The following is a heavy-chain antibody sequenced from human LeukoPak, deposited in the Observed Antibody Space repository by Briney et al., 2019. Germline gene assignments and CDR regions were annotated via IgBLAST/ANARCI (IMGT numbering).Heavy chain of an antibody. Sequence: PGRSLRLSCAASGFTFSSYAMSWVRQAPGKGLEWVSAISGSGGSTYYADSVKGRFIISRDNSKNTLYLQMNSLRAEDTAVYYCAKDLPYIVVVPPGPWGQGTLVTVSS. CDR1: GFTFSSYA. CDR2: ISGSGGST. D-gene: IGHD2-2*01. CDR3: AKDLPYIVVVPPGP. J-gene: IGHJ5*02. V-gene: IGHV3-23*01.